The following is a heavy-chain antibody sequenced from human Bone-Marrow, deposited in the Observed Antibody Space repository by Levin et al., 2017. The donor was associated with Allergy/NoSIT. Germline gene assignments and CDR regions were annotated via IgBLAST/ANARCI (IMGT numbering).Heavy chain of an antibody. V-gene: IGHV3-53*01. J-gene: IGHJ6*03. CDR1: GFTVSSNY. Sequence: GGSLRLSCAASGFTVSSNYMSWVRQAPGKGLEWVSVIYSGGSTYYADSVKGRFTISRDNSKNTLYLQMNSLRAEDTAVYYCARDAYGEGYYYYMDVWGKGTTVTVSS. D-gene: IGHD4-17*01. CDR3: ARDAYGEGYYYYMDV. CDR2: IYSGGST.